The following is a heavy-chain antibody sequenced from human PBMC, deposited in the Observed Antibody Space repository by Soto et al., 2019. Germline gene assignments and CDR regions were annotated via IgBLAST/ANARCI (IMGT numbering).Heavy chain of an antibody. J-gene: IGHJ4*02. V-gene: IGHV3-43*01. CDR3: ASSQGDY. CDR2: ISWDGETT. CDR1: GFTFDDHN. Sequence: EVHLVESGGGAVKPGGSLRLSCAASGFTFDDHNMHWIRQGPGKGLEWVSRISWDGETTFYADSVKGRFTVSRDNTRNLLYLQMSALTTEDSGLYYCASSQGDYLRQGTLVTVAS.